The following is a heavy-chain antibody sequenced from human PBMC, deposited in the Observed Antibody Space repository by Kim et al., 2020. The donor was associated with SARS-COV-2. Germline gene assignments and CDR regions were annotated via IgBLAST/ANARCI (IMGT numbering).Heavy chain of an antibody. J-gene: IGHJ5*01. Sequence: PVKGRFTTGRDNSKKTVYLQMNNLRAEDTAIYYCAKGDCSSSSCYTIDSWGRGTLVTVSS. CDR3: AKGDCSSSSCYTIDS. V-gene: IGHV3-23*01. D-gene: IGHD2-2*02.